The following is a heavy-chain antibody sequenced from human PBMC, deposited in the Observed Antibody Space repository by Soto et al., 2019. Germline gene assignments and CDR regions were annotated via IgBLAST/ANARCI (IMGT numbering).Heavy chain of an antibody. Sequence: PSETLSLTCTVSGGSISSGGYSWSWIRQPPGKGLECIGYIYHSGSTYYNPSLKSRVTIDRSKNQFSLKLSSVTAADTAVYYCAKQAVWAVMGHFDYWGQGKMVTVSS. CDR2: IYHSGST. J-gene: IGHJ4*02. V-gene: IGHV4-30-2*01. CDR3: AKQAVWAVMGHFDY. CDR1: GGSISSGGYS. D-gene: IGHD3-10*01.